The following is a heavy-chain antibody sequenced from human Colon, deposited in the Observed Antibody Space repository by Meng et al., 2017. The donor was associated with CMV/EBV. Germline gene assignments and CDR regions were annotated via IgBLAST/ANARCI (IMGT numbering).Heavy chain of an antibody. D-gene: IGHD2-2*01. J-gene: IGHJ4*02. CDR1: GFTFSSYA. CDR2: ISYDGSNK. V-gene: IGHV3-30-3*01. Sequence: GGSLRLSCAASGFTFSSYAMHWVRQAPGKGLEWVAVISYDGSNKYYADSVKGRFTISRDNSKNTLYLQMNSLRAEDTAVYYCASVPRDIVVVPTADFDYWGQGTLVTVSS. CDR3: ASVPRDIVVVPTADFDY.